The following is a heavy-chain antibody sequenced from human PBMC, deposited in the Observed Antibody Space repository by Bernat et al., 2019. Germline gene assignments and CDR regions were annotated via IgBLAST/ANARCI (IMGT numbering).Heavy chain of an antibody. CDR3: ARDRGCSGGSCYSWFDP. D-gene: IGHD2-15*01. CDR2: INSDGSST. J-gene: IGHJ5*02. V-gene: IGHV3-74*01. Sequence: EVQLVESGGGLVQPGGSLRLSCAASGFTVSRNYMSWVRQAPGKGLVWVSRINSDGSSTSYADSVKGRFTISRDNAKNTLYLQMNSLRAEDTAVYYCARDRGCSGGSCYSWFDPWGQGTLVTVSS. CDR1: GFTVSRNY.